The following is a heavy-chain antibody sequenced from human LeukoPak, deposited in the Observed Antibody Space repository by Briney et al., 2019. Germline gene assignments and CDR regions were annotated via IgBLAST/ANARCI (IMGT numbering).Heavy chain of an antibody. CDR3: AKDGAGYSSGLFDS. V-gene: IGHV3-23*01. CDR1: GFTFSSYA. Sequence: GGSLRLSCAASGFTFSSYAMSWVRQAPGKGLEWVSAISGSGGSTYYADSVKGRFTISRDNSENTLYLQMNSLRADDTAVYYCAKDGAGYSSGLFDSWGQGALVTVSA. CDR2: ISGSGGST. J-gene: IGHJ4*02. D-gene: IGHD6-19*01.